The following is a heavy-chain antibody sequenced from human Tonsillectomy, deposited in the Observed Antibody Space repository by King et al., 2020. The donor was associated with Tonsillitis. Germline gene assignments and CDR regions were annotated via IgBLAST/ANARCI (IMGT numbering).Heavy chain of an antibody. J-gene: IGHJ6*02. CDR2: IYPGDSDT. CDR3: ASQGGDAFQSRVGYGMDV. D-gene: IGHD3-16*01. CDR1: GYSFTSYW. V-gene: IGHV5-51*01. Sequence: VQLVESGAEVKKPGESLKISCKGSGYSFTSYWIGWVRQMPGKGLEWMGIIYPGDSDTRYSPSFQGQVTISADKSISTAYLQWSSLKASDTAMYYCASQGGDAFQSRVGYGMDVWGQGTTVTVSS.